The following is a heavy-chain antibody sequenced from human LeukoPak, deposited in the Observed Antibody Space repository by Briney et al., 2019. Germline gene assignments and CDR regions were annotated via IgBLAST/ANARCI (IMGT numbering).Heavy chain of an antibody. D-gene: IGHD3-22*01. Sequence: GGSLRLSCAASGFTFNDYTMTWVRQAPAKGLERVSSITGDCNYIFYADSVKGRFTISRDNAQNSLFLELNSLRGEDTAVYYCARVPRNYYDSGGYRVDVFDIWGQGTMVTVSS. V-gene: IGHV3-21*01. J-gene: IGHJ3*02. CDR3: ARVPRNYYDSGGYRVDVFDI. CDR1: GFTFNDYT. CDR2: ITGDCNYI.